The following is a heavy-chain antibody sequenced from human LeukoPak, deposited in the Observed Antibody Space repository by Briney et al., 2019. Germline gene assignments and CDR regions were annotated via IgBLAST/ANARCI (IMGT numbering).Heavy chain of an antibody. CDR2: IIPIFGAT. CDR3: ARQGAVRQDYYMDV. CDR1: GGSFSDYA. V-gene: IGHV1-69*06. Sequence: GASVNVSCKASGGSFSDYAITWVRQAPGQGLEWMGRIIPIFGATTYAQKFQGRVTIIADMGSNIAYLELTGLTSEDTALYFCARQGAVRQDYYMDVWGNGTTVIVSS. J-gene: IGHJ6*03. D-gene: IGHD3-16*01.